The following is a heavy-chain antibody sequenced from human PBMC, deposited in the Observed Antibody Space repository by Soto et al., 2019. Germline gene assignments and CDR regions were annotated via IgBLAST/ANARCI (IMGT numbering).Heavy chain of an antibody. D-gene: IGHD2-2*01. CDR1: GYTFRNYG. J-gene: IGHJ5*02. CDR2: ISPYNHNT. V-gene: IGHV1-18*01. CDR3: AREEGAYCPSTSCPLNSFDP. Sequence: QVQLVQSGVEVKKPGASVKVSCKASGYTFRNYGITWVRQAPGQGLEWMGWISPYNHNTNYAQKLQGRVTMTTDTSTNTAYMELRSLRSDDTAVYYCAREEGAYCPSTSCPLNSFDPWGQGTLVTVSS.